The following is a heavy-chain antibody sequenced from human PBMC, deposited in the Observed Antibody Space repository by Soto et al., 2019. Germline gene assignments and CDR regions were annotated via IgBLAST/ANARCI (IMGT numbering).Heavy chain of an antibody. J-gene: IGHJ4*02. D-gene: IGHD3-10*01. Sequence: GGSLRLSCAASGFTFSSYGMNWVRQDPGKGLEWVSSISSSSSYIYYADSVKGRFTISRDNAKNSLYLQMNSLRAEDTAVYYCARVLPPPYYYGSGSYPDYWGQGTLVTVSS. CDR2: ISSSSSYI. CDR1: GFTFSSYG. CDR3: ARVLPPPYYYGSGSYPDY. V-gene: IGHV3-21*01.